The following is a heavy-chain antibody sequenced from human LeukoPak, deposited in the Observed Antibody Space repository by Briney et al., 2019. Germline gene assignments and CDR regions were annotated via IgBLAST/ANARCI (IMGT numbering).Heavy chain of an antibody. D-gene: IGHD3-3*01. CDR1: GFTFSSYS. Sequence: GGSLRLSCAASGFTFSSYSMNWVRQAPGKGLEWVSSISSSSSYIYYADSVKGRFTISRDNAKNTLYLQMNSLRAEDTAVYYCAKDGGGSLEWLPPMDVWGQGTLVTVSS. CDR3: AKDGGGSLEWLPPMDV. V-gene: IGHV3-21*04. J-gene: IGHJ4*02. CDR2: ISSSSSYI.